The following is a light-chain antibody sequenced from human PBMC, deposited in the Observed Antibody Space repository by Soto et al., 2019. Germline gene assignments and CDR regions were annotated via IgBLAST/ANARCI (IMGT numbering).Light chain of an antibody. CDR2: CVS. CDR3: HQYGVSTKT. J-gene: IGKJ1*01. Sequence: EIVFTQSPGTLSLSPVEIATLSCRASQSVSANYLAWYQQKPGQAPRLLIYCVSIRATGIPDRFAVSGSGPDCTLTISRLETEDFAVYYCHQYGVSTKTFGQGTKVDIK. CDR1: QSVSANY. V-gene: IGKV3-20*01.